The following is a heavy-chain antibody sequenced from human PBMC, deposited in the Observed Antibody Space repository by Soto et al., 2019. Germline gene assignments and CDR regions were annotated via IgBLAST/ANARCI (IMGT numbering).Heavy chain of an antibody. V-gene: IGHV4-30-2*01. CDR1: GFSISSGGYS. J-gene: IGHJ5*02. CDR3: ARVPSP. CDR2: IYHSGST. Sequence: PSETLSLTCAFSGFSISSGGYSLSWIRQPPGKGLEWIGYIYHSGSTYYNPSLKSRVTISVDRSKNQSSLKLSSVTAADTAVYYCARVPSPWGQGTLVTVSS.